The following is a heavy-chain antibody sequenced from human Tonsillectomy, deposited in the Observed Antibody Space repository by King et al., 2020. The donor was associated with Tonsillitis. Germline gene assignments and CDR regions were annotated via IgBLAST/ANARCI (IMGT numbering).Heavy chain of an antibody. V-gene: IGHV3-9*01. CDR2: INWNSGSI. CDR3: AKDFWNDLDYDYGMDV. CDR1: GFTFDDYA. J-gene: IGHJ6*02. Sequence: VQLVESGGGLVQPGRSLRLSCAVSGFTFDDYAMHWVRQAPGKSLEWVSAINWNSGSIGYSDSVKGRFTISRDNAKNSLYLEMRSLRPEDTALYYCAKDFWNDLDYDYGMDVWGQGTTVTVSS. D-gene: IGHD1-1*01.